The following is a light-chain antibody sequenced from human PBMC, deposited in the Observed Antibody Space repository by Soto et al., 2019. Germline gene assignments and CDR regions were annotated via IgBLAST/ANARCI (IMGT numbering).Light chain of an antibody. CDR3: QQYNDWPPWT. J-gene: IGKJ1*01. CDR1: QSVDNK. Sequence: IVMTQSPGTLSVSPGERATLSCRASQSVDNKVAWYQQKPGQAPRLLIYGASTRATGIPARFSGSGSGTEFTLTISRLQSEDFAVYYCQQYNDWPPWTFGQGTKVEIK. CDR2: GAS. V-gene: IGKV3-15*01.